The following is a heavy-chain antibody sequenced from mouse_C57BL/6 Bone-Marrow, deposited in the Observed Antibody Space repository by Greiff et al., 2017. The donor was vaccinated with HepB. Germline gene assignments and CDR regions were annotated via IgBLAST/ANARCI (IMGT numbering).Heavy chain of an antibody. V-gene: IGHV7-3*01. Sequence: EVQLQESGGGLVQPGGSLSLSCAASGFTFTDYYMSWVRQPPGKALEWLGFIRNKANGYTTEYSASVKGRFTISRDNSQSILYLQMNALRAEDSATYYCARYYGFFAYWGQGTLVTVSA. CDR3: ARYYGFFAY. D-gene: IGHD1-1*02. CDR2: IRNKANGYTT. J-gene: IGHJ3*01. CDR1: GFTFTDYY.